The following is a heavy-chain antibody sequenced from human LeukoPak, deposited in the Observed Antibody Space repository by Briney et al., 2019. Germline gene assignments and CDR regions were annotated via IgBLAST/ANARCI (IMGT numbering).Heavy chain of an antibody. Sequence: PSETLSLTCTVSGYSISSGYYWGWIRPPPGKGLEWIGSIYHSGSTYYNPSLKSRVTISVDTSKNQFSLKLSSVTAADTAVYYCARGDYGDYEHAFDIWGQGTMVTVSS. J-gene: IGHJ3*02. CDR3: ARGDYGDYEHAFDI. CDR2: IYHSGST. V-gene: IGHV4-38-2*02. CDR1: GYSISSGYY. D-gene: IGHD4-17*01.